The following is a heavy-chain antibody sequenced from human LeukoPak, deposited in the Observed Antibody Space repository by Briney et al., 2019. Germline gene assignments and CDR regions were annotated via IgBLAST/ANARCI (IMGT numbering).Heavy chain of an antibody. V-gene: IGHV4-34*01. Sequence: SETLSLTCAVYGGSFSGYYWSWIRQPPGKGLEWIGEINHSGSTNYNPSLKSRVTISVDTSKNQFSLKLSSVTAADTAVYYCARVGGYYDILTGYYYGGQGTLVTVSS. CDR2: INHSGST. CDR3: ARVGGYYDILTGYYY. J-gene: IGHJ4*02. CDR1: GGSFSGYY. D-gene: IGHD3-9*01.